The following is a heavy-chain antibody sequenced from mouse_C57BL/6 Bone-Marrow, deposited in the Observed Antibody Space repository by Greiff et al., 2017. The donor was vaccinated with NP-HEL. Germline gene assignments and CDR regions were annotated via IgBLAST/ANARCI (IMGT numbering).Heavy chain of an antibody. CDR3: PLSGLRRDAMDY. V-gene: IGHV1-64*01. CDR1: GYTFTSYW. Sequence: QVQLQQPGAELVKPGASVKLSCKASGYTFTSYWMHWVKQRPGQGLEWIGMIHPNSGSTNYNEKFKSKATLTVDKSSSTAYMQLSSLTSEDSAVYCCPLSGLRRDAMDYWGQGTSVTVSS. D-gene: IGHD1-1*01. CDR2: IHPNSGST. J-gene: IGHJ4*01.